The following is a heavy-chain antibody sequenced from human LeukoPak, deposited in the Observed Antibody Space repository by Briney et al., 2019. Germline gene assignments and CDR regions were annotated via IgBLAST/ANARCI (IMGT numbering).Heavy chain of an antibody. V-gene: IGHV3-21*04. D-gene: IGHD3-9*01. CDR1: GFTFSSYS. CDR3: ARDIRAALLPYFGRFNGMDV. J-gene: IGHJ6*02. CDR2: ISSSSSYI. Sequence: GGSLRLSCAASGFTFSSYSMNWVRQAPGKGLEWVSSISSSSSYIYYADSVKGRFTISRDNAKNSLYLQMNSLRAEDTAVYYCARDIRAALLPYFGRFNGMDVWGQGTTVTVSS.